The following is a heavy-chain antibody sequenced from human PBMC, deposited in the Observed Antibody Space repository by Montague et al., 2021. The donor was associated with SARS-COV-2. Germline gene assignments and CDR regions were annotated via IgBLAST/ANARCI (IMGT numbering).Heavy chain of an antibody. J-gene: IGHJ6*02. V-gene: IGHV4-61*02. CDR2: IYTSGST. CDR1: GGSISSGSYY. CDR3: ARVGVGTVVRGVIPAYYYDCMDF. Sequence: TLSLTCTVSGGSISSGSYYWSWIRQPAGKGLEWLGRIYTSGSTNYNPSLKSRVTTSVDTSKNQFSLRLSSVTAADTAVYYCARVGVGTVVRGVIPAYYYDCMDFWGQGTTVTVSS. D-gene: IGHD3-10*01.